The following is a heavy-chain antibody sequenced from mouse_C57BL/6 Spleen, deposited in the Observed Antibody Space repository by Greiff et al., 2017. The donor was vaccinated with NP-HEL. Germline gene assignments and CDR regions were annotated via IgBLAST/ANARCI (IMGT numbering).Heavy chain of an antibody. CDR1: GYAFSSYW. CDR2: IYPGDGDT. J-gene: IGHJ4*01. D-gene: IGHD2-2*01. Sequence: QVQLQQSGAELVKPGASVKISCKASGYAFSSYWMNWVKQRPGKGLEWIGQIYPGDGDTNYNGKFKGKATLTADKSSSTAYMQLSSLTSEDSAVYFCARSDGYDGAMDYWGQGTSVTVSS. V-gene: IGHV1-80*01. CDR3: ARSDGYDGAMDY.